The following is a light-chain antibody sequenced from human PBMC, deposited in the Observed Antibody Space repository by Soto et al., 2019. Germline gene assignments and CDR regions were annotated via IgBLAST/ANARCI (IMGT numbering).Light chain of an antibody. CDR2: EVS. CDR1: SSDVGGYNY. CDR3: SSYTSSSTYV. J-gene: IGLJ1*01. Sequence: QSALTQPASVSGSPGQSITISCTGTSSDVGGYNYVSWYQQHPGKAPKLMIYEVSNRPSGVSNRFSGSKSGNTAPLTISGLQAEDEADYYCSSYTSSSTYVFRTGTKVTVL. V-gene: IGLV2-14*01.